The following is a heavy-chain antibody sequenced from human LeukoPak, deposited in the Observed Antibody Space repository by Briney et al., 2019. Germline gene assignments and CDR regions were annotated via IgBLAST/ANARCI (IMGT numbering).Heavy chain of an antibody. CDR2: ITPDGSTT. V-gene: IGHV3-74*01. Sequence: GGSLRLSCAASGFTFSTYWVHWIRQAPGKGLMWVSRITPDGSTTSHADFVKGRFTISRDNAKNSLYLQMNSLRAEDTAVYYCARARMLDYYFDYWGQGTLVTVSS. D-gene: IGHD2-8*01. J-gene: IGHJ4*02. CDR3: ARARMLDYYFDY. CDR1: GFTFSTYW.